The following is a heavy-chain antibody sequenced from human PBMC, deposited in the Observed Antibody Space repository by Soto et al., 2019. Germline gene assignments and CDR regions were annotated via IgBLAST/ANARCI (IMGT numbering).Heavy chain of an antibody. CDR1: GDSFSRST. CDR2: FIPMLGIA. V-gene: IGHV1-69*02. D-gene: IGHD3-22*01. CDR3: ASLYDDTRGNFDY. Sequence: QVQLVQSGAEVKRPGSSVKVSCKASGDSFSRSTFSWVRQAPGQGLEWMGRFIPMLGIANYAQTFQGRVTITADKSTSTAYMDLSSLRSEDPAVYYCASLYDDTRGNFDYWGQGTLVTVSS. J-gene: IGHJ4*02.